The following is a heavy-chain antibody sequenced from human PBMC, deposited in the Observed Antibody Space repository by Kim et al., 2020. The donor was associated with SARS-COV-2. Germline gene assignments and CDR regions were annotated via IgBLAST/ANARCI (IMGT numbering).Heavy chain of an antibody. CDR2: IWFDGSKQ. CDR3: AKIKVDFDPFTGDSCGLDV. CDR1: GFSFSDYC. D-gene: IGHD3-9*01. V-gene: IGHV3-33*06. Sequence: GGSLRLSCVASGFSFSDYCMHWVRPAPGKGLEWVALIWFDGSKQNYADSVMGRFTVSRDNSGGTLFLEMNTLRDEDTAIYYCAKIKVDFDPFTGDSCGLDVGGQETTVLVS. J-gene: IGHJ6*02.